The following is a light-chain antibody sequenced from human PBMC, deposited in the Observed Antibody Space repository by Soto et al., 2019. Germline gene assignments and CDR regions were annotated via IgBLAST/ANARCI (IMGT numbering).Light chain of an antibody. CDR2: DAS. CDR3: QQRSNLGT. CDR1: KSVSSY. J-gene: IGKJ5*01. V-gene: IGKV3D-11*02. Sequence: EIVLTQSPATLSLSPGERATLSCRASKSVSSYLAWYQQKPGQAPRLLIYDASNRATGIPARFSGSGPGTDFTLTISSLEPEDFAVYYCQQRSNLGTFGQGTRLEIK.